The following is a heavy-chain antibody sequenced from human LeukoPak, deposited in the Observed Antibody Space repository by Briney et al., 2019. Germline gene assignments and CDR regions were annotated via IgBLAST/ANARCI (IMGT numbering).Heavy chain of an antibody. J-gene: IGHJ5*02. CDR3: ARDLAAAGSFDP. V-gene: IGHV4-31*03. CDR1: GGSISSGAYY. CDR2: IYYSGST. Sequence: SQTLSPTCTVSGGSISSGAYYWTWIRQHPGKGLEWIGYIYYSGSTYYNPSLKSRISMSVDTSKNQFSLKLNSVTAADTAVYYCARDLAAAGSFDPWGQGTLVTVSS. D-gene: IGHD6-13*01.